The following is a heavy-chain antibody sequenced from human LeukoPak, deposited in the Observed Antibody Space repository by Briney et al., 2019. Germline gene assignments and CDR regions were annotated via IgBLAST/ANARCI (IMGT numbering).Heavy chain of an antibody. CDR3: ARVGYSSSWFIDY. V-gene: IGHV4-30-2*02. Sequence: SETLSLTCTVSGGSISSGGYYWSWIRQPPGKGLEWIGYIYHSGSTYYNPSLKSRVTISVDTSKNQFSLKLSSVTAADTAVYYCARVGYSSSWFIDYWGQGTLVTVSS. CDR1: GGSISSGGYY. CDR2: IYHSGST. J-gene: IGHJ4*02. D-gene: IGHD6-13*01.